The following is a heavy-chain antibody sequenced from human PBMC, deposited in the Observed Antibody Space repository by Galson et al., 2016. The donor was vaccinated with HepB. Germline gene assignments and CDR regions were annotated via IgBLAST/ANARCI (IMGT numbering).Heavy chain of an antibody. CDR1: GFTFSGHS. V-gene: IGHV3-23*01. J-gene: IGHJ4*02. D-gene: IGHD2-2*01. Sequence: SLRLSCAASGFTFSGHSMSWVRQAPGKGLEWVSVIGGGGGGTYYGDSVKGRFTTSRDNSRNTLYLQMNSLRAEDTAIYYCAKGEGHCSSTSGTGFYDCWGQGALVTVSS. CDR2: IGGGGGGT. CDR3: AKGEGHCSSTSGTGFYDC.